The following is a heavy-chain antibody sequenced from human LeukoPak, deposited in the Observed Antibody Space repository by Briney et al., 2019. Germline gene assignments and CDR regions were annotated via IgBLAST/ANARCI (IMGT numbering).Heavy chain of an antibody. J-gene: IGHJ3*02. V-gene: IGHV4-31*03. D-gene: IGHD3-22*01. Sequence: SQTLSLTFTVSGGSISYGGYYWTWIRQHPGKGLEWIGYMHYSGDTHYNPSLKSRLTISVDTSKNHFSLKLSSVTAADTAMYYCARRVPDSSAPGIAFDIWGQGTMVTVSS. CDR1: GGSISYGGYY. CDR2: MHYSGDT. CDR3: ARRVPDSSAPGIAFDI.